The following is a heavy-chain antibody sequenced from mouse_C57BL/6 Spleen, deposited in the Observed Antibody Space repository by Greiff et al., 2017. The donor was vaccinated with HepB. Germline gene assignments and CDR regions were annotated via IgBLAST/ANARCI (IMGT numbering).Heavy chain of an antibody. Sequence: VQLKQSGPELVKPGASVKISCKASGYSFTGYYMNWVKQSPEKSLEWIGEINPSTGGTTYNQKFKAKATLSVDKSSSTAYMQLKSLTSEDSAVYYCARRALDYYGSSYEGYYYAMDYWGQGTSVTVSS. J-gene: IGHJ4*01. CDR1: GYSFTGYY. CDR3: ARRALDYYGSSYEGYYYAMDY. CDR2: INPSTGGT. D-gene: IGHD1-1*01. V-gene: IGHV1-42*01.